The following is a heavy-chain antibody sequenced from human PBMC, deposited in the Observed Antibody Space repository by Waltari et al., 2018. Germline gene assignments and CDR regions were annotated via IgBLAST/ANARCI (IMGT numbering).Heavy chain of an antibody. Sequence: QVQLVQSGAEVKKPGSSVKVSCKASGGTFSSYTISWVRQAPGEGLEWRGRTNPILGIANYGQKFQGRGTITADKSTSTAYMELSSLRSEDTAVYYCARGVDRIQLWCDAFDIWGQGTMVTVSS. CDR2: TNPILGIA. D-gene: IGHD5-18*01. J-gene: IGHJ3*02. CDR3: ARGVDRIQLWCDAFDI. V-gene: IGHV1-69*02. CDR1: GGTFSSYT.